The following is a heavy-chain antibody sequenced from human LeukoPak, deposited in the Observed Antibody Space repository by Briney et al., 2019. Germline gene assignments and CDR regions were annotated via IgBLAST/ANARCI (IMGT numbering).Heavy chain of an antibody. V-gene: IGHV3-30*03. Sequence: TGGSLRFSCAASGFTFSSYGMHWVRQAPGKGLEWVAVIPYDGSNKYYADSVKGRFTISRDNSKNTLYLQMNSLRAEDTAVYYCYSGSYGDFDYWGQGTLVTVSS. D-gene: IGHD1-26*01. CDR3: YSGSYGDFDY. CDR2: IPYDGSNK. J-gene: IGHJ4*02. CDR1: GFTFSSYG.